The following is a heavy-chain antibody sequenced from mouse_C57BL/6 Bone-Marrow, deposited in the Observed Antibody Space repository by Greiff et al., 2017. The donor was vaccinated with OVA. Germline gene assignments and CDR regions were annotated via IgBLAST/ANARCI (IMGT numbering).Heavy chain of an antibody. CDR3: ARFGELLYGNYVYYAMDY. CDR1: GFNIKNTY. Sequence: EVKLQQSVAELVRPGASVKLSCTASGFNIKNTYMHWVKQRPEQGLEWIGRIDPANGNTKYAPKFQGKATITADTSSNTAYLQLSSLTSEDTAIYYCARFGELLYGNYVYYAMDYWGQGTSVTVSS. J-gene: IGHJ4*01. CDR2: IDPANGNT. D-gene: IGHD2-1*01. V-gene: IGHV14-3*01.